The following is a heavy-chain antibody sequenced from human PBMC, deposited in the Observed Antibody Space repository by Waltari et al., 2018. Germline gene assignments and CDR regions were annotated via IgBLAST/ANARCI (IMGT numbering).Heavy chain of an antibody. CDR3: AREPSSGYPFNWFDP. CDR2: MCGSGNDP. D-gene: IGHD3-22*01. Sequence: EVQLLESGGNLVQPGGALRLSCAASGFTFSSLAMSWVRQAPGKGLEWVSTMCGSGNDPYYADSVEGRFTISRDNSQSTLYLQMNSLRAEDTAVYYCAREPSSGYPFNWFDPWGQGTLVTVSS. CDR1: GFTFSSLA. J-gene: IGHJ5*02. V-gene: IGHV3-23*01.